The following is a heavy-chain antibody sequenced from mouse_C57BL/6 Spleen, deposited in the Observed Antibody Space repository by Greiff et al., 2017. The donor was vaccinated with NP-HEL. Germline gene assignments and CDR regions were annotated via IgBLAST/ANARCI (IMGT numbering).Heavy chain of an antibody. CDR2: ISPCGRYT. CDR3: ARWGYYSNLYAMDY. V-gene: IGHV5-4*01. D-gene: IGHD2-5*01. J-gene: IGHJ4*01. CDR1: GFTFSSYA. Sequence: DVQLQESGGGLVKPGGSLKLSCAASGFTFSSYAMSWVRQTPEQRLEWVATISPCGRYTYYPDNVKGRFTISRDNAKNNLYLKMSQLKSEDTAKYYGARWGYYSNLYAMDYWGQGASVTVAS.